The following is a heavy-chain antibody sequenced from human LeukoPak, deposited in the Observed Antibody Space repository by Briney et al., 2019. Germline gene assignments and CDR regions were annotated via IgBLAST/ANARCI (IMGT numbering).Heavy chain of an antibody. CDR1: GYTFTGYY. D-gene: IGHD6-19*01. CDR3: ARTGYSSGWYDY. Sequence: ASLKVSCKASGYTFTGYYMHWVRQAPGQGLEWMGWINPNSGGTNYAQKFQGRVTMTRDTSISTAYMELSRLRSDDTAVYYCARTGYSSGWYDYWGQGTLVNVSS. V-gene: IGHV1-2*02. CDR2: INPNSGGT. J-gene: IGHJ4*02.